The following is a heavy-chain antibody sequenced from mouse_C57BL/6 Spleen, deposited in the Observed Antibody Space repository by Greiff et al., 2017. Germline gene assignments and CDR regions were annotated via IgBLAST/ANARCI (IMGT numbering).Heavy chain of an antibody. CDR2: INPNNGGT. D-gene: IGHD2-5*01. CDR3: ARAGSNYGFAY. CDR1: GYTFTDYN. J-gene: IGHJ3*01. Sequence: EVQLQQSGPELVKPGASVKIPCKASGYTFTDYNMDWVKQSHGKSLEWIGDINPNNGGTNYNQKFKGKATLTVDKSSSTAYMELRSLTSEDTAVYYCARAGSNYGFAYWGQGTLVTVSA. V-gene: IGHV1-18*01.